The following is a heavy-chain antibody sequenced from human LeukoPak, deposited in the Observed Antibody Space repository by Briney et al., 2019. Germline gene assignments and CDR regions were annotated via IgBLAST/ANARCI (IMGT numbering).Heavy chain of an antibody. CDR2: INHSGST. CDR1: GGSFSGYY. V-gene: IGHV4-34*01. D-gene: IGHD5-12*01. CDR3: ARAPWLRYTFDY. J-gene: IGHJ4*02. Sequence: SETLSLTCAVYGGSFSGYYWSWIRQPPGKGLEWIGEINHSGSTNYNPSLKSRVTISVDTSKNQFSLKLSSVTAADTAVHYCARAPWLRYTFDYWGQGTLVTVSS.